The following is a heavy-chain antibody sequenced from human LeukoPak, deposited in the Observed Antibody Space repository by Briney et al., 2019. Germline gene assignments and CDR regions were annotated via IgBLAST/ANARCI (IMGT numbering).Heavy chain of an antibody. CDR1: GFTFSDEY. CDR2: ISGSGNII. Sequence: EGSLRLSCAASGFTFSDEYMNWIRQAPGKGLEWVSYISGSGNIIYYADSVKGRFTISRDNARNSLYLQMNSLRAEDTAVYYCARDRFRGWPTAYETDYWGQGTLVTVSS. J-gene: IGHJ4*02. D-gene: IGHD5-18*01. V-gene: IGHV3-11*01. CDR3: ARDRFRGWPTAYETDY.